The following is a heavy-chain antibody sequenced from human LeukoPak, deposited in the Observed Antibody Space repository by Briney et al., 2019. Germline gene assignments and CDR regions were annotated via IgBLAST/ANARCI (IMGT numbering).Heavy chain of an antibody. CDR2: IYHSGST. CDR1: GGSFSGYY. D-gene: IGHD6-13*01. CDR3: ARGRGGYTSSWYLWAQFDY. J-gene: IGHJ4*02. Sequence: SETLSLTCAVYGGSFSGYYWRWIRQPPGKGLEWIGEIYHSGSTNYNPSLKSRVTISVDTSKNQFSLKLSSVTAADTAVYYCARGRGGYTSSWYLWAQFDYWGQGTLVTVSS. V-gene: IGHV4-34*01.